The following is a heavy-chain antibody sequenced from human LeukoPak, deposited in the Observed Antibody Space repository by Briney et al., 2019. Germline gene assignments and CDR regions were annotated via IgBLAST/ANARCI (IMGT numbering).Heavy chain of an antibody. J-gene: IGHJ4*02. CDR1: VYTFTIYY. V-gene: IGHV1-2*02. CDR2: INPNSGGT. D-gene: IGHD6-13*01. CDR3: AREQYSGSWYFDY. Sequence: ASGKVSCKASVYTFTIYYIHWGRRAPGQGLEGMGWINPNSGGTNYAQKFQGRVTMTRDTSISTAYMELSRLRSDDTAVYYCAREQYSGSWYFDYWGERPLVSVSS.